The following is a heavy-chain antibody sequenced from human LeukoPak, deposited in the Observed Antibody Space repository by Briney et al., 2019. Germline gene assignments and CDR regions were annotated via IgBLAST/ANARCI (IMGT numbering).Heavy chain of an antibody. CDR1: GFTFNTYA. D-gene: IGHD4-23*01. J-gene: IGHJ4*02. V-gene: IGHV3-23*01. CDR2: ISGSGVLS. CDR3: AKDRDFGGYFDY. Sequence: GGSLRLSCAASGFTFNTYAINWVRQAPGKGLEWVSTISGSGVLSYYADSVKGRFTISRDNSKNTLYLQMNSLRAEDTAIYYCAKDRDFGGYFDYWGQGTLVTVSS.